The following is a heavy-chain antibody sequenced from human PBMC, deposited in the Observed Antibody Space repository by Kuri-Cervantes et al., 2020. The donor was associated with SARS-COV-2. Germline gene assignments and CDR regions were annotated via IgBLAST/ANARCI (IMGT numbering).Heavy chain of an antibody. J-gene: IGHJ3*02. D-gene: IGHD3-3*01. Sequence: ASVKVSCKASGYTFTSYGISWVRQAPGQGLEWMGWISAYNGNTNYAQKLQGRVTMTTDTSTSTAYMELRSLRSDDTAVYYCAREGGGDPLVLGLGVVIHDAFDIWGQGTMVTVSS. CDR3: AREGGGDPLVLGLGVVIHDAFDI. CDR1: GYTFTSYG. V-gene: IGHV1-18*01. CDR2: ISAYNGNT.